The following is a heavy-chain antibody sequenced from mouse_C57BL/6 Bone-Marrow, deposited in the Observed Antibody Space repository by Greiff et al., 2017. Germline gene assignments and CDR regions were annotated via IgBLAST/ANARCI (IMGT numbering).Heavy chain of an antibody. CDR3: TVFYYDYSYYFDY. Sequence: VQLQQSGAELVRPGASVKLSCTASGFNIKDDYMHWVKQRPEQGLEWIGRIDPENGDTEYASKFQGKATITADTSSNTAYLQLSSLTSEDTAVYYCTVFYYDYSYYFDYWGQGTTLTVSS. CDR1: GFNIKDDY. D-gene: IGHD2-4*01. V-gene: IGHV14-4*01. CDR2: IDPENGDT. J-gene: IGHJ2*01.